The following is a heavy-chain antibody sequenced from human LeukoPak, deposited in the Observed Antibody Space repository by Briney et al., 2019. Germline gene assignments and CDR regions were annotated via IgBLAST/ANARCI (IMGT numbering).Heavy chain of an antibody. J-gene: IGHJ4*02. V-gene: IGHV4-59*01. CDR2: IYYSGST. D-gene: IGHD3-22*01. CDR1: GGSISSYY. Sequence: SETLSLTCTVSGGSISSYYWSWIRQPPGKGLEWIGYIYYSGSTNYNPSLKSRVTISVDTSKNQFSLKLSSVTAADTAVYYCARVGGYYDSSGYYYHLDYWGRGTLVTVSS. CDR3: ARVGGYYDSSGYYYHLDY.